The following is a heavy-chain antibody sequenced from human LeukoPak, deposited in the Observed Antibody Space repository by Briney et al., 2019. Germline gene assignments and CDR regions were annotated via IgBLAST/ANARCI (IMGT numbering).Heavy chain of an antibody. CDR2: ITAGGGST. CDR3: AKGSRATYDY. CDR1: GFTFSSYA. V-gene: IGHV3-23*01. Sequence: HPGGSLRLSCAASGFTFSSYAMSWVRQAPGKGLEWISAITAGGGSTYYADSVKGRFTISRDNSKNTLYLQMNSLRAEDTAVYYCAKGSRATYDYWGQGTLVTVSS. J-gene: IGHJ4*02.